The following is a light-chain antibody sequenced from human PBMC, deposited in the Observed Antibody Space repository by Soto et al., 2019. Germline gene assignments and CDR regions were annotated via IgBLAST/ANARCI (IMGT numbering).Light chain of an antibody. CDR3: CSYAGSYSLRV. CDR1: SSNIGRNY. Sequence: QSVLTQPPSVSGTPGQRVTISCSGSSSNIGRNYVCWYQHVPGTAPKLLIYRTNQRPSGVPDRFSGSKSGTSASLAISGLRSEDEADYFCCSYAGSYSLRVFGIGTKLTVL. J-gene: IGLJ1*01. V-gene: IGLV1-47*01. CDR2: RTN.